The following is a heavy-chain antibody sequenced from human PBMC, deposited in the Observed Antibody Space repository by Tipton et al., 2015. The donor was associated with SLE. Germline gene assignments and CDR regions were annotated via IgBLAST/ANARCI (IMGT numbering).Heavy chain of an antibody. CDR3: ATRDLGYCTSGRCYGSPDDALDM. V-gene: IGHV3-7*01. Sequence: SLRLSCFASGFTFSTSWMTWVRQAPGKGVEWVANIKHNGSEKYYVDSVKGRFTISRDNAKNSLYLQMNSLRAGDTAVYYCATRDLGYCTSGRCYGSPDDALDMWGPGTMVTVSS. D-gene: IGHD2-15*01. CDR2: IKHNGSEK. J-gene: IGHJ3*02. CDR1: GFTFSTSW.